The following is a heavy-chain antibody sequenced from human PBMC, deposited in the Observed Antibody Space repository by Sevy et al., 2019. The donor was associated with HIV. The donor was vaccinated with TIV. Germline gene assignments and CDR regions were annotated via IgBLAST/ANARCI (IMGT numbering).Heavy chain of an antibody. CDR1: GYTFTGYY. CDR2: INPNSGGT. CDR3: ARGVPDEGSFVTMVRGVILKIDY. J-gene: IGHJ4*02. V-gene: IGHV1-2*02. Sequence: ASVKVSCKASGYTFTGYYMHWVRQAPGQGLEWMGWINPNSGGTNYAQKFQGRVTMTRDTSISTAYMELSRLGSDDTAVYYCARGVPDEGSFVTMVRGVILKIDYWGQGTLVTVSS. D-gene: IGHD3-10*01.